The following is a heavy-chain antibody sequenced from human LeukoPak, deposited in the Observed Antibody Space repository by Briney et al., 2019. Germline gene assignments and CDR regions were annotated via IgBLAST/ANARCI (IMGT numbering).Heavy chain of an antibody. Sequence: GGSLRLSCAASGFTFSSYGMHWVRQAPGKGLEWVAVISYDGSNKYYADSVKGRFTISRDNSKNTLYLQMNSLRAEDTAVYYCARIGYCSSTSCKPYYYYGMDVWGQGTTVTVSS. V-gene: IGHV3-30*03. CDR3: ARIGYCSSTSCKPYYYYGMDV. CDR2: ISYDGSNK. D-gene: IGHD2-2*01. J-gene: IGHJ6*02. CDR1: GFTFSSYG.